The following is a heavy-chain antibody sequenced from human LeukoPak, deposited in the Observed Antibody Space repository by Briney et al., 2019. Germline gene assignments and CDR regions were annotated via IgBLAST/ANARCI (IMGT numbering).Heavy chain of an antibody. Sequence: ASVKVSCKASGGTFSSYAISWVRQAPGQGLEWMGGIIPIFGTANYAQKFQGRVTITADESTSTAYMELSSLRSEGTAVYYCAGRNDQTYYYYGMDVWGKGTTVTVSS. V-gene: IGHV1-69*13. CDR2: IIPIFGTA. J-gene: IGHJ6*04. CDR1: GGTFSSYA. CDR3: AGRNDQTYYYYGMDV. D-gene: IGHD2-2*01.